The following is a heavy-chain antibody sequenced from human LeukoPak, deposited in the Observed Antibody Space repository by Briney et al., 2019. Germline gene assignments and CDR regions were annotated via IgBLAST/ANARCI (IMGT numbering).Heavy chain of an antibody. CDR3: AKSREWLVPETDY. V-gene: IGHV3-20*04. CDR1: GFTFDDYG. D-gene: IGHD6-19*01. J-gene: IGHJ4*02. CDR2: INWNGGST. Sequence: PGGSLRLSCATSGFTFDDYGMSWVRQAPGKGLEWVSGINWNGGSTGYADSVKGRFTISRDNAKNSLCLQMNSLRAEDTAVYYCAKSREWLVPETDYWGQGTLVTVSS.